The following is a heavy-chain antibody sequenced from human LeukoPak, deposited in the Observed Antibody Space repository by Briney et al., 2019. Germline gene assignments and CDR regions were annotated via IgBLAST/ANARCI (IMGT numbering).Heavy chain of an antibody. CDR1: GFTFSSYA. V-gene: IGHV3-30-3*01. CDR2: ISYDGSNK. J-gene: IGHJ4*02. CDR3: AKQWLVYFDY. Sequence: GGSLRLSCAASGFTFSSYAMHWVRQAPGRGLEWVAVISYDGSNKYYADSVKGRFTISRDNSKNTLYLQMNSLRAEDTAVYYCAKQWLVYFDYWGQGTLVTVSS. D-gene: IGHD6-19*01.